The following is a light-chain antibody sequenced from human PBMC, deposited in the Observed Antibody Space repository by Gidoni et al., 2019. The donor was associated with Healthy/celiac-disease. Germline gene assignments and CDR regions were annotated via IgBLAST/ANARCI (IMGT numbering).Light chain of an antibody. CDR2: YAS. CDR1: QSVSSY. V-gene: IGKV3-11*01. J-gene: IGKJ2*01. Sequence: EIVLTQSPATLSLSPGERATLTCRASQSVSSYLAWYQQKPGQAPRLLIYYASNRATGSPARFSGSGSGTDFTLTISSLEPEDFAVYYCQQRSNWPPYTFGQGTKLEIK. CDR3: QQRSNWPPYT.